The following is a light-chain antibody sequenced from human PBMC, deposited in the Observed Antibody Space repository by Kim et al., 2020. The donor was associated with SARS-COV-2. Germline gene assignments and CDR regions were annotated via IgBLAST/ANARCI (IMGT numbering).Light chain of an antibody. CDR2: RAF. CDR3: QQCRDWPPYT. J-gene: IGKJ2*01. Sequence: LFPGEQATLSYRASQGVNSDLAWYQQKPGQAPRLLIYRAFNRATGIPARFSGSGSGTDFTLTISSLEPEDFAVYFCQQCRDWPPYTFGQGTKLEI. CDR1: QGVNSD. V-gene: IGKV3-11*01.